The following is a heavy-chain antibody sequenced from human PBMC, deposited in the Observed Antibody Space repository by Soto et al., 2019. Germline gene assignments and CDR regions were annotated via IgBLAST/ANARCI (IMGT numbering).Heavy chain of an antibody. J-gene: IGHJ6*02. CDR2: ISYDGSNK. CDR3: AREEDHSSSWMNYYYYYGMDV. Sequence: GGSLRLSCAASGFTFSSYAMHWVRQAPGKGLEWVAVISYDGSNKYYADSVKGRFTISRDNSKNTLYLQMNSLRAEDTAVYYCAREEDHSSSWMNYYYYYGMDVWGQGTTVTVSS. CDR1: GFTFSSYA. V-gene: IGHV3-30-3*01. D-gene: IGHD6-13*01.